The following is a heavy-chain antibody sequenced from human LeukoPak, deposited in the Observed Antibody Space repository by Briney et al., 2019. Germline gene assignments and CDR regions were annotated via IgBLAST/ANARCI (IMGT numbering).Heavy chain of an antibody. J-gene: IGHJ4*02. CDR3: AKDLLLVPAAKIDY. CDR2: ISGSGGST. CDR1: GFTFSSYA. V-gene: IGHV3-23*01. D-gene: IGHD2-2*01. Sequence: QTGGSLRLSCAAYGFTFSSYAMSWVRQAPGKGLEWVSAISGSGGSTYYADSVKGRFTISRDNSKNTLYLQMNSLRAEDTAVYYCAKDLLLVPAAKIDYWGQGTLVTVS.